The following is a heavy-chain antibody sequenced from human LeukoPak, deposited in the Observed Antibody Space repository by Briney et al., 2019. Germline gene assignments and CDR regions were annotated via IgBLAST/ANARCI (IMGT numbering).Heavy chain of an antibody. CDR2: IWFDGTEN. CDR1: GFTFSSYG. J-gene: IGHJ2*01. V-gene: IGHV3-33*03. Sequence: GRSLRLSCEASGFTFSSYGIHWVRQAPGKGLEWVAVIWFDGTENYYGDSVQGRSTISRSNSNNTVHLQMTRLRADDTAVYYCAKVGEFETFGGNSDWYFDLWGRGTLVTVSS. D-gene: IGHD4-23*01. CDR3: AKVGEFETFGGNSDWYFDL.